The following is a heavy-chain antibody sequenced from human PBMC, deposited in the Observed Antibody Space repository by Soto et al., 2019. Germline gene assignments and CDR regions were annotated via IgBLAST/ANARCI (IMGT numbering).Heavy chain of an antibody. J-gene: IGHJ4*02. CDR2: ISYDGSEK. D-gene: IGHD3-22*01. Sequence: GGSLRLSCAASGFTFSSFGMHWVRQAPGKGLEWVAVISYDGSEKYYADSVKGRFTIFRDNSKNTLWLQMNSLRAEDTAMYYCAKDRRYYDNTGYYFYFASWGQGTLVAAPQ. CDR1: GFTFSSFG. CDR3: AKDRRYYDNTGYYFYFAS. V-gene: IGHV3-30*18.